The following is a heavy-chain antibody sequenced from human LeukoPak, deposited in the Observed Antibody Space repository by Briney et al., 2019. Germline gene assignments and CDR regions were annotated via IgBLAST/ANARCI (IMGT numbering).Heavy chain of an antibody. CDR3: ARGAGSYPGYYYYYMDV. CDR1: GYTFTSYD. J-gene: IGHJ6*03. CDR2: MNPNSGNT. Sequence: ASVKVSCKASGYTFTSYDINWVRQATGQGLEWMGWMNPNSGNTGYAQKFQGRVTMTRNTSISTAYMELSGLRSEDTAVCYCARGAGSYPGYYYYYMDVWGKGTTVTVSS. D-gene: IGHD3-16*01. V-gene: IGHV1-8*01.